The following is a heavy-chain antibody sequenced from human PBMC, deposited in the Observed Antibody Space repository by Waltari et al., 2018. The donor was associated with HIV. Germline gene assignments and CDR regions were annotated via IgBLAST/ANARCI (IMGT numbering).Heavy chain of an antibody. Sequence: QVQLVQSGAEVKTPGASVKVSCTASGYTFTRYGISWGRQAPGQGPEWMGWISAYNGDTHYAQRLQGRVTMTTDTSTSTAYMELRSLRSDDTAVYYCAREGGDNYGDYWGQGTLVTVSS. D-gene: IGHD2-21*01. J-gene: IGHJ4*02. CDR3: AREGGDNYGDY. CDR1: GYTFTRYG. V-gene: IGHV1-18*01. CDR2: ISAYNGDT.